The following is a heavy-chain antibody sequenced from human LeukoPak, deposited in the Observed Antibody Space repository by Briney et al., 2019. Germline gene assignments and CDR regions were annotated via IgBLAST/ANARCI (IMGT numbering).Heavy chain of an antibody. J-gene: IGHJ4*02. CDR1: GFG. Sequence: PGGSLTLSCAASGFGMHWVRQAPGKGLEWVAVIWYDASNKYYADSVKGRFIISRDNSKNMVYLQLSSLRSEDTAVYYCVKDENELWLGDVFDYWGQGTLVTVSS. CDR3: VKDENELWLGDVFDY. V-gene: IGHV3-30*02. D-gene: IGHD3-10*01. CDR2: IWYDASNK.